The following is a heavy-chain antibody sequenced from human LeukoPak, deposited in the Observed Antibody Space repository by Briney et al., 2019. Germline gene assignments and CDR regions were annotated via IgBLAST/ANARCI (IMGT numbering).Heavy chain of an antibody. Sequence: SETLSLTCTVSGGSISSSSYYWGWIRQPPGKGLEWIGSIYYSGSTYYNPSLKSRVTISVDTSKNQFSLKLSSVTAADTAVYYCARDLVDSFDPWGQGTLVTVSS. CDR1: GGSISSSSYY. V-gene: IGHV4-39*02. J-gene: IGHJ5*02. CDR3: ARDLVDSFDP. CDR2: IYYSGST. D-gene: IGHD2-21*01.